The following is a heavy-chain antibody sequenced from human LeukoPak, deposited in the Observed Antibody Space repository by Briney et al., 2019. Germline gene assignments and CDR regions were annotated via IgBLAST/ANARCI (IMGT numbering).Heavy chain of an antibody. D-gene: IGHD5-18*01. CDR3: ARGPGYSYGLDY. CDR1: GGSISGFH. J-gene: IGHJ4*02. Sequence: SETLSLTCSVSGGSISGFHWSWIRQTAGKGLEWIGRVSTSGNTFYNPSLESRVTMSADTSGIHFSLKLSSVTAADTAVYYCARGPGYSYGLDYWGQGTLVIVSS. CDR2: VSTSGNT. V-gene: IGHV4-4*07.